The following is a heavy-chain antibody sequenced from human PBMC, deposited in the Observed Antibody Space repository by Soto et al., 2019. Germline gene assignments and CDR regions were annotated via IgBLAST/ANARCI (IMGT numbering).Heavy chain of an antibody. D-gene: IGHD3-22*01. V-gene: IGHV2-5*01. Sequence: SGPTLVNPTQTVTLTCTFSGFSLSTSGVGVGWIRQPPGKALEWLALIYWNDDKRYSPSLKSRLTITKDTSKNQVVLTMTNMDPVDTATYYCAHRPHYYDSSGYYYYTTDAFDIWGQGTMVTVSS. CDR2: IYWNDDK. CDR1: GFSLSTSGVG. CDR3: AHRPHYYDSSGYYYYTTDAFDI. J-gene: IGHJ3*02.